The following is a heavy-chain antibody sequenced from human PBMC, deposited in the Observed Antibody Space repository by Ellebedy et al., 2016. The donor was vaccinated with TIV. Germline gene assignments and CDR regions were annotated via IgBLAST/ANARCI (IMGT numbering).Heavy chain of an antibody. J-gene: IGHJ5*02. Sequence: GESLKISCSVSGFTFSSYAMHWVRQAPGKGLQCVSAISSNGVTTYYADSVEGRFTISRDNSKNTLYLQMRSLRPEDTAVYYCVKAWHSSSWYSNWFDPWGQGTLVIVSS. CDR3: VKAWHSSSWYSNWFDP. V-gene: IGHV3-64D*09. D-gene: IGHD6-13*01. CDR1: GFTFSSYA. CDR2: ISSNGVTT.